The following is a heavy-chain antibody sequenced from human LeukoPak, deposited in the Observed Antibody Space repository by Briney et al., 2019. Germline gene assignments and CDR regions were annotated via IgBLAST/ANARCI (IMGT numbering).Heavy chain of an antibody. CDR1: GFTISNYW. J-gene: IGHJ4*02. Sequence: GGSLRLSCAASGFTISNYWMSWVRQAPGKGLEWVAVISYDGSNKYYADSVKGRFTISRDNSKNTLYLQMNSLRAEDTAVYYCARDALLWFGGYYFDYWGQGTLVTVSS. D-gene: IGHD3-10*01. CDR2: ISYDGSNK. CDR3: ARDALLWFGGYYFDY. V-gene: IGHV3-30-3*01.